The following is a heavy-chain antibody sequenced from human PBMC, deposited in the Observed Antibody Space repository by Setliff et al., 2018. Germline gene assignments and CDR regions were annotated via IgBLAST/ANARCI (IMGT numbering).Heavy chain of an antibody. D-gene: IGHD2-2*01. V-gene: IGHV4-4*02. Sequence: PSETLSLTCAVSGVSISTSNWWSWVRQPPGKGLEWIGEIYHNGITNYNPSLKSRVSISVDKSKNQVSLKLSSVTAADTAVYYCARDRQYCSSPTCCSSYFYYYGMDVWGQGTTVTVSS. CDR2: IYHNGIT. J-gene: IGHJ6*02. CDR3: ARDRQYCSSPTCCSSYFYYYGMDV. CDR1: GVSISTSNW.